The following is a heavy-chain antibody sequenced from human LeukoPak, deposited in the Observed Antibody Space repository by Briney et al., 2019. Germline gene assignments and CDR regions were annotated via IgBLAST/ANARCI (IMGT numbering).Heavy chain of an antibody. D-gene: IGHD3-10*01. J-gene: IGHJ6*02. CDR2: INPNSGGT. Sequence: ASVKVSCKASGYTFTSYDINWVRQAPGQGLEWMGWINPNSGGTNYAQKFQGRVTMTRDTSISTAYMELSRLRSDDTAVYYCARARITMVRGVARYYGMDVWGQGTTVTVSS. V-gene: IGHV1-2*02. CDR1: GYTFTSYD. CDR3: ARARITMVRGVARYYGMDV.